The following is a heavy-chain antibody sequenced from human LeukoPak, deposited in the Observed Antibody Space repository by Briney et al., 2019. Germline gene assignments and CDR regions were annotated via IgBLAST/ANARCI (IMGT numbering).Heavy chain of an antibody. V-gene: IGHV3-7*01. D-gene: IGHD3-10*01. CDR3: ARDSVLLWFGVPYMDV. CDR2: IKQDGSEK. Sequence: GGSLRLSCAASGFTFSSYWMSWVRQAPGKGLEWVANIKQDGSEKYYVDSVKGRFTISRDNAKNSLYLQMNSLRAEDTAVYYCARDSVLLWFGVPYMDVWGKGTTVTVSS. J-gene: IGHJ6*03. CDR1: GFTFSSYW.